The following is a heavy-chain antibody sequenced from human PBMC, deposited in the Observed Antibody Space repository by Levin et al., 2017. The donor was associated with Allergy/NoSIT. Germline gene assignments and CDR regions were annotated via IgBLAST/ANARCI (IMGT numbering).Heavy chain of an antibody. D-gene: IGHD3-22*01. J-gene: IGHJ3*02. CDR2: IYYSGST. V-gene: IGHV4-39*07. CDR3: ARNGIYYDSSGYYLDAFDS. Sequence: PSQTLSLTCTVSGGSISSSSYYWGWIRQPPGKGLEWIGSIYYSGSTYYNPSLKSRVTISVDTSKNQFSLKLSSVTAADTAVYYCARNGIYYDSSGYYLDAFDSWGQGTMVTVSS. CDR1: GGSISSSSYY.